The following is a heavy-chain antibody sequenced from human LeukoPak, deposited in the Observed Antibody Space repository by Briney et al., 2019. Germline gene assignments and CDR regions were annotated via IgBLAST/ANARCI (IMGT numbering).Heavy chain of an antibody. CDR2: IRHDGSKK. J-gene: IGHJ4*02. Sequence: PGGSLRLSSAASGFTFSSDGMHWVRQAPGKGLEWVAFIRHDGSKKYYADSVKGRFTTSRDNSKNTLDLQMNSLRPEDTAVYYCAKSGDGYRFDYWGQGTLVTVSS. V-gene: IGHV3-30*02. D-gene: IGHD5-24*01. CDR1: GFTFSSDG. CDR3: AKSGDGYRFDY.